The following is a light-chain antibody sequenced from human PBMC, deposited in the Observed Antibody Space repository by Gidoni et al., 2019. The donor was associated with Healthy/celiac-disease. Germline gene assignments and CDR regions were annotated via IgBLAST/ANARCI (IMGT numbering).Light chain of an antibody. CDR3: QQYNSYWT. J-gene: IGKJ1*01. V-gene: IGKV1-5*03. CDR1: QSISSW. CDR2: KAS. Sequence: DIKMTQSPSTLSASVGDRVTITCRASQSISSWLAWYQQKPGKAPKLLIYKASSLESGVPSRFSGSGSGKEFTLTISSLQPDDFATYYCQQYNSYWTFXXXTKVEIK.